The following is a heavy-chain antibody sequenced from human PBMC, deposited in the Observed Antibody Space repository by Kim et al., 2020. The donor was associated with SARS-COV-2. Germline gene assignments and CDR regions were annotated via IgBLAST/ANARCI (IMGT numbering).Heavy chain of an antibody. CDR3: ARALGGNYYYGMDV. CDR2: ISYDGSNK. V-gene: IGHV3-30-3*01. CDR1: GFTFSSYS. D-gene: IGHD3-10*01. Sequence: GGSLRLSCAASGFTFSSYSMHWVRQAPGKGLEWVAVISYDGSNKYYADSVKGRFTISRDNSKNTLYLQMNSLRAEDTAVYYCARALGGNYYYGMDVWGQGTTVTVSS. J-gene: IGHJ6*02.